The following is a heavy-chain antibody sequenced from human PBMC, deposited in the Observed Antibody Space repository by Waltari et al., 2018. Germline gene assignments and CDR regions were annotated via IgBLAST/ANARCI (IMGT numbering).Heavy chain of an antibody. CDR3: ARDRLHSSLPPAAFQI. V-gene: IGHV3-7*01. CDR1: GCTFSSCW. Sequence: EVQLVESGGGLVQPGGSLRLSCAASGCTFSSCWMSWVRQATGKGLEWVANIKQDGSDKYYVEPVKGRFTTSRANAKTSLYLQMNSLRAEDTAVYYCARDRLHSSLPPAAFQICGPGTMFTFSS. J-gene: IGHJ3*02. CDR2: IKQDGSDK. D-gene: IGHD4-4*01.